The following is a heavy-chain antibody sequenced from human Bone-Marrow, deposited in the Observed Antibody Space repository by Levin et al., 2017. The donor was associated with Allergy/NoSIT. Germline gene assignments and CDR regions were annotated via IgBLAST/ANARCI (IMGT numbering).Heavy chain of an antibody. Sequence: GGSLRLSCKASGGAFNTYVITWVRQAPGQGLEWMGGIITMFGTTNVAQKFQGRVTITADKSTSTAYMELSSLRSEDTAVYYCARGDWNSPFDPWGQGTLVSVSS. J-gene: IGHJ5*02. CDR2: IITMFGTT. CDR1: GGAFNTYV. CDR3: ARGDWNSPFDP. D-gene: IGHD1-7*01. V-gene: IGHV1-69*06.